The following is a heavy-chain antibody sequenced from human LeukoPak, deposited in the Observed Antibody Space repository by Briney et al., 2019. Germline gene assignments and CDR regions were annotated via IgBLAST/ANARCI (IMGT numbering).Heavy chain of an antibody. V-gene: IGHV4-39*01. J-gene: IGHJ4*02. CDR3: ARRRRGSGFDY. CDR1: GGSISSSSYY. D-gene: IGHD3-3*01. Sequence: KPSETLSLTCTVSGGSISSSSYYWGWVRQPPGKGLEWIGSIYYSGSTYYNESLKSRVTISVDTSKNQFSLKLSSVTAADTAVYYCARRRRGSGFDYWGQGTLVTVSS. CDR2: IYYSGST.